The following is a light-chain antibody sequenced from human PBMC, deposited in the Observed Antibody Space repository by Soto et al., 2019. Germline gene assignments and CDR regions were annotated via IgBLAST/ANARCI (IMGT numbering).Light chain of an antibody. CDR3: QQYSSLFT. V-gene: IGKV1-5*03. CDR2: KAS. Sequence: DIQMTQSPSTLSASVGDRVTITCRASQSVSTWLAWYQQKPGKAPKLLIYKASSLESGVPSRFSGSGSGIEFTLTVSSLQPDDFATYYCQQYSSLFTFGPGTKVDFK. CDR1: QSVSTW. J-gene: IGKJ3*01.